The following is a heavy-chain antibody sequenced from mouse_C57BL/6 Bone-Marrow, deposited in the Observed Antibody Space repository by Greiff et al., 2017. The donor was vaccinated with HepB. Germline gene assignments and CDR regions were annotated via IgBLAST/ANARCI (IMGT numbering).Heavy chain of an antibody. CDR1: GYTFTSYW. CDR3: AKLRRGFAY. V-gene: IGHV1-50*01. CDR2: IDPSDSYT. Sequence: QVQLQQPGAELVKPGASVKLSCKASGYTFTSYWMQWVKQRPGQGLEWIGEIDPSDSYTNYNQKFKGKATLTVDKSSSTAYMQLSSLTSEDSAVYYCAKLRRGFAYWGQGTLVTVSA. D-gene: IGHD2-4*01. J-gene: IGHJ3*01.